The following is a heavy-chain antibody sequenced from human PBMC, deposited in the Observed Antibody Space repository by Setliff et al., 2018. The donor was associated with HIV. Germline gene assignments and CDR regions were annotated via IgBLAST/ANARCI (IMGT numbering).Heavy chain of an antibody. CDR1: GYSFDTYW. D-gene: IGHD6-13*01. Sequence: GESLKISCKGSGYSFDTYWIAWVRQLPGKGLEWMGIIYPITSDTRYSPSFEGQVTLSVDRSTSTAYLQWSSLQASDTAMYYCARHGIAAAYGEGGTFDNGGQGTLVTVSS. V-gene: IGHV5-51*01. J-gene: IGHJ4*02. CDR2: IYPITSDT. CDR3: ARHGIAAAYGEGGTFDN.